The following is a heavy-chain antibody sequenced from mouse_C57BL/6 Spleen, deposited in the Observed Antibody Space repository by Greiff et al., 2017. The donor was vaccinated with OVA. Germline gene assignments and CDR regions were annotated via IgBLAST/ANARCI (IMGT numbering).Heavy chain of an antibody. CDR1: GFTFSSYA. J-gene: IGHJ3*01. D-gene: IGHD2-4*01. CDR3: AREWYDYDHAWFAY. CDR2: ISDGGSYT. V-gene: IGHV5-4*01. Sequence: EVQLVESGGGLVKPGGSLKLSCAASGFTFSSYAMSWVRQTPEKRLEWVATISDGGSYTYYPDNVKGRFTISRDNAKNNLYLQMSHLKSEDTAMYYCAREWYDYDHAWFAYWGQGTLVTVSA.